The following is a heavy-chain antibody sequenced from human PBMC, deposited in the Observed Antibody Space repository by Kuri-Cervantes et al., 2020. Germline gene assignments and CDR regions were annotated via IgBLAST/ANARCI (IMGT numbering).Heavy chain of an antibody. CDR3: ARDLGSGWLKGGGDY. Sequence: GESLKISCAASGFTFSSYGMHWVRQAPGKGLEWVAVIWYDGSNKYYADSVKGRFTISRDNSKNTLYLQMNSLRAEDTVVYYCARDLGSGWLKGGGDYWGQGTLVTVSS. CDR2: IWYDGSNK. V-gene: IGHV3-33*01. CDR1: GFTFSSYG. D-gene: IGHD6-19*01. J-gene: IGHJ4*02.